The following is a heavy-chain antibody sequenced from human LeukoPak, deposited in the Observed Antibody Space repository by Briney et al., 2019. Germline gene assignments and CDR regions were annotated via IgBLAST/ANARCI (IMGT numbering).Heavy chain of an antibody. D-gene: IGHD1-26*01. Sequence: ASVKVSCKASGYNFSGHHMHWVRQAPGQGLEWMGWIKPSNGDTKYAQNFQGRVTMTRDTSISTAYMELSSLRSDDTAVYYCASPPLSSAMYYAHWGQGTLVTVSS. J-gene: IGHJ4*02. CDR3: ASPPLSSAMYYAH. CDR2: IKPSNGDT. CDR1: GYNFSGHH. V-gene: IGHV1-2*02.